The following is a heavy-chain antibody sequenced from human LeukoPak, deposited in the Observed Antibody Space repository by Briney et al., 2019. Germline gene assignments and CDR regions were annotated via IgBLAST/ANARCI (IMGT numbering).Heavy chain of an antibody. V-gene: IGHV3-23*01. Sequence: PGGSLRLSCAASGFTFSSYAMSWVRQAPGEGLEWVSSTSDSGDNTYYADSVKGRFITSRDNSKNTLYLQVNSLRAEDTAIYYCAKDLGFDPWGQGTLVTVSS. CDR3: AKDLGFDP. CDR2: TSDSGDNT. CDR1: GFTFSSYA. J-gene: IGHJ5*02.